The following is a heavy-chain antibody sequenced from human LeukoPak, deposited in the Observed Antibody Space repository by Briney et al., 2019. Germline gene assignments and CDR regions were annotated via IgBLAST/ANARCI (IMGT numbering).Heavy chain of an antibody. CDR3: ARNSYGYLNWFDP. V-gene: IGHV4-39*07. CDR2: IYYSGYI. D-gene: IGHD5-18*01. Sequence: PSETLSLTCNVSGGSISSSSYYWAWIRQPPGEGLEWIGSIYYSGYIYYNPSLKSRVTISVDTSKNQFSLKLTSVTAADTAVYYCARNSYGYLNWFDPWGQGTLVTVSS. CDR1: GGSISSSSYY. J-gene: IGHJ5*02.